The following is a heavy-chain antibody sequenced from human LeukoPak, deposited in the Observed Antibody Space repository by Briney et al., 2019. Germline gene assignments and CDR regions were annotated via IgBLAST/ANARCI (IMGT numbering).Heavy chain of an antibody. D-gene: IGHD3-10*01. V-gene: IGHV3-48*01. J-gene: IGHJ4*02. Sequence: GGSLTLSCAASGFTFSSYSMNWVRQAPGKGLEWVSYISSSSSTIYYADSVKGRFTISRDNAKNSLYLQMNSLRAEDTAVYYCASSGAYWGQGTLVTVSS. CDR3: ASSGAY. CDR1: GFTFSSYS. CDR2: ISSSSSTI.